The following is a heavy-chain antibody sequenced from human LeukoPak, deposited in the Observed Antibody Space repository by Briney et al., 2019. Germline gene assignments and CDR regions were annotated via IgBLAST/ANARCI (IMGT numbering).Heavy chain of an antibody. Sequence: PGGSLRLSCAASGFTFRKYWMAWVRQAPGQGLEWVATIAANGNDKDYEDSVRGRFTISRDNARNSLSLQIDSLRAEDTALYYCGREVFLQFEYWGQGGLVTVSS. V-gene: IGHV3-7*03. CDR1: GFTFRKYW. J-gene: IGHJ4*03. CDR3: GREVFLQFEY. CDR2: IAANGNDK.